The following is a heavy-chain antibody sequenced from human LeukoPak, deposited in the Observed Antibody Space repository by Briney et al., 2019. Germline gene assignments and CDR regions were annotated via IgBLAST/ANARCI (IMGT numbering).Heavy chain of an antibody. Sequence: PSETLSLTCTVSGGSISNYYWSWIRQPPGKGLEWIGYIYYTGSTNYNPSLKSRVTILVDTSKNQFSLNLNSVTAADTAEYYCARAPGSAYYPYYYMDVWGKGTTVTVSS. CDR2: IYYTGST. D-gene: IGHD6-19*01. V-gene: IGHV4-59*01. CDR1: GGSISNYY. J-gene: IGHJ6*03. CDR3: ARAPGSAYYPYYYMDV.